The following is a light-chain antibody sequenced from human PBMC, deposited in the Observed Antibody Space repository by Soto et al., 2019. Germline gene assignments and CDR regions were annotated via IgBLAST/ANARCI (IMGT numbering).Light chain of an antibody. V-gene: IGKV1-6*01. J-gene: IGKJ1*01. Sequence: AIQMTQSPSSLSASVGDRVTITCRASQGIRNDLGWYQQKPGKAPKLLIYAASSLQSGVPSRFSGGGSGTHFTFTISNLQPEDIATYHCQQYDNLPPTWTFGQGTKVDIK. CDR2: AAS. CDR3: QQYDNLPPTWT. CDR1: QGIRND.